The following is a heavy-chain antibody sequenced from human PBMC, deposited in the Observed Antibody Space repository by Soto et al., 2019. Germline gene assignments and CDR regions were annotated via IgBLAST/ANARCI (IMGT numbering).Heavy chain of an antibody. Sequence: SETLSLTCTVSGGSISSSSYYWGWIRQPPGKGLEWIGSIYYSGSTYYNPSLKSRVTISVDTSKNQFSLKLSSVTAADTAVYYCARRSSTSKVDWFDPWGQGTLVTVSS. CDR1: GGSISSSSYY. CDR3: ARRSSTSKVDWFDP. V-gene: IGHV4-39*01. J-gene: IGHJ5*02. D-gene: IGHD2-2*01. CDR2: IYYSGST.